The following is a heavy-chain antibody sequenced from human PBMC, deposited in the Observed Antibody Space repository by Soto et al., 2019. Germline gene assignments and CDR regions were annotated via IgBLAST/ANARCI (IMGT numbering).Heavy chain of an antibody. Sequence: QVQLQESGPGLVKPSQTLSLTCTVSGGSISSGGYYWSWIRQHPGKGLEWIGYIYYSGGTYYNPSLKSRITLSVDTSKNQSSLKLSSVSAADTAVYSCARSSPGVTDPLGQGTLVTVSS. D-gene: IGHD2-21*02. V-gene: IGHV4-31*03. CDR3: ARSSPGVTDP. CDR2: IYYSGGT. CDR1: GGSISSGGYY. J-gene: IGHJ5*02.